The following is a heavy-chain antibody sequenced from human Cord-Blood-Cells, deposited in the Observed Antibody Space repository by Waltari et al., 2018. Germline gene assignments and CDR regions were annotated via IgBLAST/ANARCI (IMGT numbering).Heavy chain of an antibody. CDR2: ISSSSSYT. CDR1: GFTFSRYS. CDR3: ASHRSWNVDY. J-gene: IGHJ4*02. D-gene: IGHD1-1*01. V-gene: IGHV3-21*01. Sequence: EVQLVESGGGLVKAGGSLRLSCAASGFTFSRYSMNWVRHAPGKGLEWVSSISSSSSYTYYADYVKGRFTISRDNAKNSLYLQMNSLRAEDTAVYYCASHRSWNVDYWGQGTLVTVSS.